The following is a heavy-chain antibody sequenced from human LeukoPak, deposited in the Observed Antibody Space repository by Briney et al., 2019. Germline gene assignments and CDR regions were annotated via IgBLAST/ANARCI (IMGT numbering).Heavy chain of an antibody. CDR2: IYYSGST. J-gene: IGHJ5*02. CDR3: ARGTHSITIFGVVNWFDP. D-gene: IGHD3-3*01. CDR1: GGSISSSSYY. V-gene: IGHV4-39*07. Sequence: SETLSLTCTVSGGSISSSSYYWGWIRQPPGKGLEWIGSIYYSGSTNYNPSLKSRVTISVDTSKNQFSLKLSPVTAADTAVYYCARGTHSITIFGVVNWFDPWGQGTLVTVSS.